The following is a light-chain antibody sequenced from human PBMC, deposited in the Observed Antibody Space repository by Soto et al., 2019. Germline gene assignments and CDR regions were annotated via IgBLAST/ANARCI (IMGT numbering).Light chain of an antibody. CDR2: DVS. Sequence: QSALTQPASVSGSPGQSITISCTGTSSDVGGYNYVSWYQQHPGKAPKLMIYDVSNRPSGVSNRFSGSKSGNTASLTISGLQAEDEADYYCSSYTSSSTLLYVFVTEAKLTVL. J-gene: IGLJ1*01. V-gene: IGLV2-14*01. CDR3: SSYTSSSTLLYV. CDR1: SSDVGGYNY.